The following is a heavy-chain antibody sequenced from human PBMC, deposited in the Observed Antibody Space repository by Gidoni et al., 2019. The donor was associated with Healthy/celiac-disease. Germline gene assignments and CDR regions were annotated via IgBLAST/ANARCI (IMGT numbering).Heavy chain of an antibody. V-gene: IGHV1-46*01. Sequence: QVQLVQSGAEVKKPGASVKVSCKASGYTFTSYYMHWVRQAPGQGLEWMGIIKPSGGSTSYAQKFQGRVTMTRDTSTSTVYMELSSLRSEDTAVYYCASEGQVAYYDFWSGYSTFDYWGQGTLVTVSS. D-gene: IGHD3-3*01. J-gene: IGHJ4*02. CDR1: GYTFTSYY. CDR3: ASEGQVAYYDFWSGYSTFDY. CDR2: IKPSGGST.